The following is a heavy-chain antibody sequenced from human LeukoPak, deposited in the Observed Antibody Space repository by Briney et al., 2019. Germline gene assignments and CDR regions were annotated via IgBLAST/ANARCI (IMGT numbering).Heavy chain of an antibody. D-gene: IGHD3-22*01. CDR3: ARDPYDDSSGHDY. CDR2: INPNSGGT. V-gene: IGHV1-2*06. CDR1: GYTFTGYY. J-gene: IGHJ4*02. Sequence: ASVKVSCKASGYTFTGYYMHWVRQAPGQGLEWMGRINPNSGGTNYAQKFQGRVTMTRDTSISTAYMELSRLRSDDTAVYYCARDPYDDSSGHDYWGQGTLVTVSS.